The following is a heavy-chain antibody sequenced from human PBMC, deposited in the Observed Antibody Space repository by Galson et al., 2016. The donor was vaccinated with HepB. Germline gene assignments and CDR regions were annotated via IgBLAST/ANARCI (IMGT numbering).Heavy chain of an antibody. J-gene: IGHJ5*02. Sequence: QVQLQESGPGLVKPSETLSLTCSVPGGTFSSSRYYWGWIRQPPGKGLEWIGYMSDRGRAYANSSLKSRVTISGDTSKNQFSLNLRSVTATDTAVYYCARSSYGPFNWFDPWGQGILVTVSS. D-gene: IGHD3-16*01. CDR3: ARSSYGPFNWFDP. V-gene: IGHV4-39*01. CDR1: GGTFSSSRYY. CDR2: MSDRGRA.